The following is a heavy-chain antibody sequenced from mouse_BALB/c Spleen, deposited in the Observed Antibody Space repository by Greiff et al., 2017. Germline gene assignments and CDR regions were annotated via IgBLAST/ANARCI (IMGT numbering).Heavy chain of an antibody. CDR3: ARCTTVVADFDY. V-gene: IGHV5-17*02. D-gene: IGHD1-1*01. CDR1: GFTFSSFG. J-gene: IGHJ2*01. Sequence: EVQVVESGGGLVQPGGSRKLSCAASGFTFSSFGMHWVRQAPEKGLEWVAYISSGSSTIYYADTVKGRFTISRDNPKNTLFLQMTSLRSEDTAMYYCARCTTVVADFDYWGQGTTLTVSS. CDR2: ISSGSSTI.